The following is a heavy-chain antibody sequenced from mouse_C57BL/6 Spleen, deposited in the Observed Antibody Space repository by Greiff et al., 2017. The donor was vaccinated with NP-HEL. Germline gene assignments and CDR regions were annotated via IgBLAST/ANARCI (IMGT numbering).Heavy chain of an antibody. CDR3: ARHYAMDY. V-gene: IGHV5-17*01. CDR1: GFTFSDYG. J-gene: IGHJ4*01. Sequence: EVQLVESGGGLVKPGGSLKLSCAASGFTFSDYGMHWVRQAPEKGLEWVAYISSGSSTIYYAATVKGRFTISRDNAKNTLFLQMTSLRSEDTAMYYCARHYAMDYWGQGTSVTVSS. CDR2: ISSGSSTI.